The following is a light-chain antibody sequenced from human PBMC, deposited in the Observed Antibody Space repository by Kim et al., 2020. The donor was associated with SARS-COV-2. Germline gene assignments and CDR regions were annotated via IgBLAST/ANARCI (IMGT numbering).Light chain of an antibody. CDR1: QGIRHD. Sequence: AIQMTQSPSSLSASVGDRVTITCRTSQGIRHDLGWYQQKPEKAPKLLIYAASNLQSGVPSRFSGTGSGTDFTLTISSLQPEDFATYYCLQDYNYPYTFGQGTKVDIK. V-gene: IGKV1-6*01. J-gene: IGKJ2*01. CDR2: AAS. CDR3: LQDYNYPYT.